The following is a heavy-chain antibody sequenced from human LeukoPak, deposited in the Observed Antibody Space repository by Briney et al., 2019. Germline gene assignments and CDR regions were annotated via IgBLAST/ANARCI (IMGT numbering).Heavy chain of an antibody. CDR1: GFTFSSDA. CDR3: AKDLEQSYSGWSTSYDA. CDR2: ISSGAGTT. D-gene: IGHD6-19*01. J-gene: IGHJ5*02. Sequence: GGSLRLSCAASGFTFSSDAMSWVRQVPGKRLEWVSAISSGAGTTAYADSVKGRFTISRVNSKSAIYMQMNSLRAEDTAIYYCAKDLEQSYSGWSTSYDAWGQGTLVTVSS. V-gene: IGHV3-23*01.